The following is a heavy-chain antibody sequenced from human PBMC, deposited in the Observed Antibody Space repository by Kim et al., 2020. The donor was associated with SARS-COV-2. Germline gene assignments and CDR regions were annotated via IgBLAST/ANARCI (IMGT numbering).Heavy chain of an antibody. J-gene: IGHJ4*02. CDR1: GFTFSSYA. Sequence: GGSLRLSCAASGFTFSSYAMHWVRQAPGKGLEWVAVISYDGSNKYYADSVKGRFTISRDNSKNTLYLQMNSLRAEDTAVYYCAPSREMATIINWGQGTLVTVSS. CDR2: ISYDGSNK. D-gene: IGHD5-12*01. CDR3: APSREMATIIN. V-gene: IGHV3-30*04.